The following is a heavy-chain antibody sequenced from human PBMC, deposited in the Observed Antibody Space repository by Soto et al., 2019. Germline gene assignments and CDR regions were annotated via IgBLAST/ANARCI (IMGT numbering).Heavy chain of an antibody. D-gene: IGHD1-7*01. J-gene: IGHJ4*02. Sequence: QVQLVQSGAEVKKPGASVKVSCKASGYTFTGYYMHWVRQAPGQGLEWMGWINPNSGGTNYAQKFQGWVTMTRDTSISTAYMELSRLRADDTAVYYCARAAGRNWNSLGYWGQGTLVTVSS. CDR3: ARAAGRNWNSLGY. CDR2: INPNSGGT. CDR1: GYTFTGYY. V-gene: IGHV1-2*04.